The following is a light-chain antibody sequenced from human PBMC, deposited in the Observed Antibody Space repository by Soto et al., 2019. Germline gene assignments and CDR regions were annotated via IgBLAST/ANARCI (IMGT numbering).Light chain of an antibody. J-gene: IGKJ1*01. CDR1: QGITDY. V-gene: IGKV1-27*01. CDR3: QNYNSAPWT. Sequence: IQMTQSPSSLSASVGAIVTITCRASQGITDYLAWYQQKPGQVPNLLIYAASTLQSGVPSRFSGSGSGTDFTLTITGLQPEDVATYYCQNYNSAPWTFGQGTKVDI. CDR2: AAS.